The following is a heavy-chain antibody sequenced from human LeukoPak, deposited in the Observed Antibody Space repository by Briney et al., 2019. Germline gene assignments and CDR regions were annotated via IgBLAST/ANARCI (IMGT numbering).Heavy chain of an antibody. CDR2: IGRSSSTI. CDR1: GFTFSSYT. CDR3: AKSTAWGEGSGGSNY. Sequence: GGSLRLSCAASGFTFSSYTMNWVRQAPGKGLEWVSYIGRSSSTIYYADSVKGRFTISRDNAKNSLYLQMNSLRAEDTAVYYCAKSTAWGEGSGGSNYWGQGTLVTVSS. D-gene: IGHD2-15*01. J-gene: IGHJ4*02. V-gene: IGHV3-48*01.